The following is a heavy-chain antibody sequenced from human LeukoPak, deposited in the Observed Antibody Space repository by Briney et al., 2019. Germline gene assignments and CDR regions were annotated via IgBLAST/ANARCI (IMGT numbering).Heavy chain of an antibody. CDR2: ISSSGSTI. J-gene: IGHJ5*02. CDR3: ARDSSVYYYGSGSYLT. D-gene: IGHD3-10*01. V-gene: IGHV3-48*04. Sequence: GGSLRLSCAASGFTFSSYGMNWVRQAPGKGLEWVSYISSSGSTIYYADSVKGRFTISRDNAKNSLYLQMNSLRAEDTAVYYCARDSSVYYYGSGSYLTWGQGTLVTVSS. CDR1: GFTFSSYG.